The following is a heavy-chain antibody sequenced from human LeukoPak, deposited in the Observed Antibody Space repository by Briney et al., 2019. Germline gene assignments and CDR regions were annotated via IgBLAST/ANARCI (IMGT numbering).Heavy chain of an antibody. CDR3: ARFSITGTTTDY. CDR1: GGSISTYY. J-gene: IGHJ4*02. CDR2: ISTSGNT. D-gene: IGHD1-7*01. V-gene: IGHV4-4*07. Sequence: KPSETLSLTCTVSGGSISTYYWSWIRQPAGKGLEWIGRISTSGNTNYNPSLKSRVAMSVDTSKNQFSLELSSVTAADTAVYYCARFSITGTTTDYWGQGTLVTVSS.